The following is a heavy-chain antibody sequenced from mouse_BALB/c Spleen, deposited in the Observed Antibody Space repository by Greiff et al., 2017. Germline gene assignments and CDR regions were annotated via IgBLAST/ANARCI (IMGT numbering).Heavy chain of an antibody. D-gene: IGHD6-2*01. CDR2: ICGDGGT. J-gene: IGHJ2*01. CDR3: DRDRSLDGPFDY. Sequence: VQLKESGPGLVAPSQSLSITCTVSGFSLTGYGVNWVRQPPGKGLEWLGMICGDGGTAYNSALKSRLGISKDNSKSQVFLKMNSLQTDDTARYDCDRDRSLDGPFDYWGQGTTRTVSS. V-gene: IGHV2-6-7*01. CDR1: GFSLTGYG.